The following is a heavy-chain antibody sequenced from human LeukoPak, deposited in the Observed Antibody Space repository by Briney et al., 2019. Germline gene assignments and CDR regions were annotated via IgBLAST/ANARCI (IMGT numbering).Heavy chain of an antibody. V-gene: IGHV1-69*05. CDR1: GYTFTSYY. J-gene: IGHJ4*02. CDR2: NIPIFGTA. CDR3: ARENSGWYWGVDY. Sequence: SVKVSCKASGYTFTSYYMHWVRQAPGQGLEWMGGNIPIFGTANYAQKFQGRVTITTDESTSTAYMELSSLRSEDTAVYYCARENSGWYWGVDYWGQGTLVTVSS. D-gene: IGHD6-19*01.